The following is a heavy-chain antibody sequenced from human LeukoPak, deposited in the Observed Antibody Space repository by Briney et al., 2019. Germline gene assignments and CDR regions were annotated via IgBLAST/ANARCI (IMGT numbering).Heavy chain of an antibody. CDR2: TYYRSKWYN. CDR3: ARGVYDSSGYYYLHYYGMDV. CDR1: GDSVSGNSAA. J-gene: IGHJ6*02. Sequence: SQTLSLTCAISGDSVSGNSAAWNWIRQSPSRGLEWLGRTYYRSKWYNDYAVSVKSRITINPDTSKNQFSLQLNFVTPEDTAVYYCARGVYDSSGYYYLHYYGMDVWGQGTTVTVSS. D-gene: IGHD3-22*01. V-gene: IGHV6-1*01.